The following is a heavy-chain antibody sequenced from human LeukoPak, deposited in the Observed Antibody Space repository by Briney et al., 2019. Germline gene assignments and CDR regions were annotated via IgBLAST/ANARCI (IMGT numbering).Heavy chain of an antibody. CDR3: ARHLSNYYDFWSGYYTGWFDP. CDR1: GYSISSGYY. D-gene: IGHD3-3*01. Sequence: PSETLSLTCAVSGYSISSGYYWGWIRQPPGEGLEWIGSIYHSGSTYYNPSLKSRVTISVDTSKNQFSLKLSSVTAADTAVYYCARHLSNYYDFWSGYYTGWFDPWGQGTLVTVSS. CDR2: IYHSGST. V-gene: IGHV4-38-2*01. J-gene: IGHJ5*02.